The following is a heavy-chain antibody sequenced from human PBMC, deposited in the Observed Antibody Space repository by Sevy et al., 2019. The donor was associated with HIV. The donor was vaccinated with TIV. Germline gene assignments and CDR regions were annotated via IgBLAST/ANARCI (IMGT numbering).Heavy chain of an antibody. Sequence: LSLTCAASGFTFSSYWMHWVRQAPGKGLVWVSRINSDGSSTSYADSVKGRFTISRDNAKNTLYLQMNSLRAEDTAVYYCARGLLYYDILTGYYDYGMDVWGQGTTVTVSS. J-gene: IGHJ6*02. CDR1: GFTFSSYW. CDR2: INSDGSST. D-gene: IGHD3-9*01. V-gene: IGHV3-74*01. CDR3: ARGLLYYDILTGYYDYGMDV.